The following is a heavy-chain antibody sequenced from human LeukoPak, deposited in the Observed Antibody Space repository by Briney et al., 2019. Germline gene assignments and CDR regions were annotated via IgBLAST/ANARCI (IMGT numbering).Heavy chain of an antibody. Sequence: SETLSLTCTVSGGSISSYYWSWIRQPPGKGLEWIGYIYYSGSTNYNPSLKSPVTISVDTSKNQFSLKLSSVTAADTAVYYCARVNFPYYYDSSGYCYFDYWGQGTLVTVSS. D-gene: IGHD3-22*01. J-gene: IGHJ4*02. CDR1: GGSISSYY. V-gene: IGHV4-59*01. CDR3: ARVNFPYYYDSSGYCYFDY. CDR2: IYYSGST.